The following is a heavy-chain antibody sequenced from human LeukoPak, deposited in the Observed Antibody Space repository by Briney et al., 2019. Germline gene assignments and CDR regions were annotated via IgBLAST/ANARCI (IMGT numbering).Heavy chain of an antibody. V-gene: IGHV1-2*02. J-gene: IGHJ4*02. CDR3: ATGYSPLYYFDY. Sequence: ASVKVSCKASGYTFTGYYMHWVRQAPGQGLEWMGWINPNSGGTNYAQKFQGRVTMTRDTSISTAYMELSRPRSDDTAVYYCATGYSPLYYFDYWGQGTLVTVSS. D-gene: IGHD6-13*01. CDR1: GYTFTGYY. CDR2: INPNSGGT.